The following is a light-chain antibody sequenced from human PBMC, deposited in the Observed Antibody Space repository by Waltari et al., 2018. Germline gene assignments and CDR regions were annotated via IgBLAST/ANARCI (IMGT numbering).Light chain of an antibody. J-gene: IGKJ4*01. CDR3: QQGYSTPFT. CDR1: QSISNY. V-gene: IGKV1-39*01. CDR2: SAT. Sequence: DIQMTQSPSSLSASIGDRVTITCRASQSISNYLNWYQHKLGKAPQFLIDSATSLNSGVPSRFSSSGSGTEFTLTISSLQPEDFATYYCQQGYSTPFTFGGGTKVEIK.